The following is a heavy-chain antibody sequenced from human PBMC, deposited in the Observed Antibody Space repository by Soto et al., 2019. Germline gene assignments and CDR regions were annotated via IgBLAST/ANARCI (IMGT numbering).Heavy chain of an antibody. V-gene: IGHV4-31*03. CDR2: IYYSGPT. Sequence: QVQLQESGPGLVKPSQTLSLTCTVSGGSISSGGYYWSWIRQPPGKGLEWIGYIYYSGPTYYNPSLKSRVTISVDTSKNQFSLKLSSVTAADTAVYYCARDFGGESGAFDIWGQGRMVTVSS. D-gene: IGHD3-16*01. CDR1: GGSISSGGYY. J-gene: IGHJ3*02. CDR3: ARDFGGESGAFDI.